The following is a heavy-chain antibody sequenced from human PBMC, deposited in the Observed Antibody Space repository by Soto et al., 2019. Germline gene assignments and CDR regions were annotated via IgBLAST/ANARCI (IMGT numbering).Heavy chain of an antibody. D-gene: IGHD4-4*01. CDR3: TTDQVTVTLYYGMDV. Sequence: GGSLRLSCAASGFTFSGSAFHRVRQATRKGKEWVDRIRSKANSYATAYAASVKGWFTISRDDSKNTSYLQMNSLKTEDIAVCYCTTDQVTVTLYYGMDVWGQGTTVTVSS. V-gene: IGHV3-73*01. CDR2: IRSKANSYAT. J-gene: IGHJ6*02. CDR1: GFTFSGSA.